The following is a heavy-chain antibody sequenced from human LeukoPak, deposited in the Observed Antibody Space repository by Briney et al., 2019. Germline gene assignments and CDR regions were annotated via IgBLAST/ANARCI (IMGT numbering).Heavy chain of an antibody. CDR2: ISGSLGST. CDR3: ARTKAAAGTRGYDP. D-gene: IGHD6-13*01. J-gene: IGHJ5*02. Sequence: GGSLRLSCAASGFTFTSYAMSWVRQAPGKGLEWVSAISGSLGSTHYADSVEGRFTISRDNSKNTLYLQMNSLRAEDTAVYYCARTKAAAGTRGYDPWGQGTLVTVSS. V-gene: IGHV3-23*01. CDR1: GFTFTSYA.